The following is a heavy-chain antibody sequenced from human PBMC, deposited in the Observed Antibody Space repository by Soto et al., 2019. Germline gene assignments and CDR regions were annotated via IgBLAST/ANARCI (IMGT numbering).Heavy chain of an antibody. J-gene: IGHJ4*02. CDR3: ARSHGGNFDY. V-gene: IGHV4-31*03. CDR1: GGSITSSSYY. CDR2: IYYSGST. Sequence: SETLSLTCTVSGGSITSSSYYWGWIRQPPGKGLEWIGYIYYSGSTYYNPSLKSRVTISVDTSKNQFSLKLSSVTAADTAVYYCARSHGGNFDYWGQGTLVTVSS. D-gene: IGHD2-15*01.